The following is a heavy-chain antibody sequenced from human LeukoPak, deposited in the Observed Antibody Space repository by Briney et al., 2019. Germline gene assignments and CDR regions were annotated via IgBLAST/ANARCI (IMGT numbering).Heavy chain of an antibody. D-gene: IGHD2-2*01. V-gene: IGHV1-2*02. CDR3: ARYRRGVVTASLNWFAP. J-gene: IGHJ5*02. CDR1: GYTFTGYY. Sequence: ASVKVSCKASGYTFTGYYMHWVRQAPGQGLEWMGWINPNSGGTNYAQKFQGRVTMTRDTSISTAYTELSRLRSDDTAVYYCARYRRGVVTASLNWFAPWGQGTLVTVSS. CDR2: INPNSGGT.